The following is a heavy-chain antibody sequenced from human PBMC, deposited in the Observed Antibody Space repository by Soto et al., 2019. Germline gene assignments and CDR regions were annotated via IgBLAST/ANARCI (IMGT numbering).Heavy chain of an antibody. D-gene: IGHD2-15*01. CDR1: GGTFSSYT. V-gene: IGHV1-69*02. Sequence: QVQLVQSGAEVKKPGSSVKVSCKASGGTFSSYTISWVRQAPGQGLEWMGRIIPILGIANYAQKFQGRVTITADKSTSTAYMELSGLRSEDTAVYYCASGYCSGGSCYFYWGQGTLVTVSS. CDR3: ASGYCSGGSCYFY. CDR2: IIPILGIA. J-gene: IGHJ4*02.